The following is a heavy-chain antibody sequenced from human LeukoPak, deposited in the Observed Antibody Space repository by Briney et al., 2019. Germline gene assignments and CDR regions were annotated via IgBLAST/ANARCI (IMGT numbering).Heavy chain of an antibody. D-gene: IGHD2-15*01. Sequence: GETLKISCKGSGYSINNYWIGWVRQMPGKGLEWMGIIYPADSDIRYSPSFQGQVTISADKSISTAYLQWSSLKASDTAMYYCARQEYCSGGSCYTWFDPWGQGTLVTVSS. CDR2: IYPADSDI. CDR3: ARQEYCSGGSCYTWFDP. V-gene: IGHV5-51*01. CDR1: GYSINNYW. J-gene: IGHJ5*02.